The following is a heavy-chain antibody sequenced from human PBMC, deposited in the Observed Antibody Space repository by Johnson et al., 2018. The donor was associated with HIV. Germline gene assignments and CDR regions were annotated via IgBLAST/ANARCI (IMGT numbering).Heavy chain of an antibody. CDR1: GFTVSSNY. D-gene: IGHD1-26*01. Sequence: VQLVESGGGLIQPGGSLRLSCAASGFTVSSNYMSWVRQAPAKGLEWVSVISSGDRAFYADSVKGRFTISRDNSKNTLYLQMNSLRAEDTAVYYCAKSVVGATPGAFDIWGQGTMVTVSS. V-gene: IGHV3-53*01. J-gene: IGHJ3*02. CDR3: AKSVVGATPGAFDI. CDR2: ISSGDRA.